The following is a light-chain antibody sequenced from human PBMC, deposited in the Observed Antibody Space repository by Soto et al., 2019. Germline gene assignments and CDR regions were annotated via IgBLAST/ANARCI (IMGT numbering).Light chain of an antibody. J-gene: IGKJ4*01. CDR3: QWRSDWPPRLT. CDR1: ESIGNY. V-gene: IGKV3-11*01. CDR2: DAS. Sequence: EVVLTQSPATQSLSPGERATLSCRASESIGNYLAWYQQKLGQAPKLLIYDASHRAIGIPGRFSGDGSGTDFTPTISSLEPEDSAVYYCQWRSDWPPRLTFGGGTKVEIK.